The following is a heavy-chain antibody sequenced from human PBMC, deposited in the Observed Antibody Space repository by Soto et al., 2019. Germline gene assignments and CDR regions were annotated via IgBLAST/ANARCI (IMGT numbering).Heavy chain of an antibody. CDR3: VKDGSSGWPYFYDMDV. CDR1: GFTFSSYG. J-gene: IGHJ6*02. V-gene: IGHV3-30*18. Sequence: LRLSCAASGFTFSSYGMHWVRQAPGKGLEWVAVISYDGRNKYYADAVKGRFTISRDNSKNTLYLQMSSLRAEDTAVYYCVKDGSSGWPYFYDMDVWGQGTTVTVSS. D-gene: IGHD6-19*01. CDR2: ISYDGRNK.